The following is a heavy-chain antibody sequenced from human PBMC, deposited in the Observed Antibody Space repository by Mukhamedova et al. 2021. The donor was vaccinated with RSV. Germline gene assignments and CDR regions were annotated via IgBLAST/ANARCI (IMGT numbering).Heavy chain of an antibody. CDR3: AADHDFWDSGMDV. J-gene: IGHJ6*02. V-gene: IGHV1-58*01. D-gene: IGHD3-3*01. Sequence: YAQKFQERVTITRDMSTSTSYLELSSLRSEDTAVYYCAADHDFWDSGMDVWGQGTTVTVSS.